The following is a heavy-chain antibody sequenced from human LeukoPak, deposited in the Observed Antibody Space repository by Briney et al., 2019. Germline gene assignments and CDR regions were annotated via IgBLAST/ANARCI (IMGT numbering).Heavy chain of an antibody. D-gene: IGHD3-10*01. CDR2: ISSSGSTI. V-gene: IGHV3-48*03. J-gene: IGHJ6*03. CDR3: ARDYGSGNDYYMDV. Sequence: SGGSLRLSCAASGFTFSSYEMNWVRQAPGKGLEWVSYISSSGSTIYYADSVKGRFTISRDNAKNSLYLQMNSLRVEDTALYYCARDYGSGNDYYMDVWGKGTTVTVSS. CDR1: GFTFSSYE.